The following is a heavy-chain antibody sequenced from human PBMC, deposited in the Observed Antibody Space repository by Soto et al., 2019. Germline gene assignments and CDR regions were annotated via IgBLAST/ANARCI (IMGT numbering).Heavy chain of an antibody. Sequence: QVQLVQSGAEVKKPGASVKVSCKASGYTFTSYYMHWVRQAPGQGLEWMGIINPSGGSTTYAQKFQXRLXMTRDTSTSTVYMELSSLRSEDTAVYYCARVGGYTYGAVDYWGQGTLVTVSS. V-gene: IGHV1-46*01. CDR3: ARVGGYTYGAVDY. CDR1: GYTFTSYY. CDR2: INPSGGST. J-gene: IGHJ4*02. D-gene: IGHD5-18*01.